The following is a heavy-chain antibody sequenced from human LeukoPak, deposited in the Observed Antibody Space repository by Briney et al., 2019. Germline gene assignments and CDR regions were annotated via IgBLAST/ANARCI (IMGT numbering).Heavy chain of an antibody. CDR3: ARASPGNDFWRINWFDP. Sequence: PGGSLRLSCGASGFSFSSNWMSWVRQAPGRGLEWVANIKQDGSEKYYVDSVKGRFTMSRDNAKNSLYLQMNSLRAEDTAVYYCARASPGNDFWRINWFDPWGQGTLVTVSS. D-gene: IGHD3-3*01. J-gene: IGHJ5*02. CDR1: GFSFSSNW. V-gene: IGHV3-7*01. CDR2: IKQDGSEK.